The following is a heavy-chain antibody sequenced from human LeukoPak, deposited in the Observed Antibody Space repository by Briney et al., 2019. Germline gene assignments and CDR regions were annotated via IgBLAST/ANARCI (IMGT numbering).Heavy chain of an antibody. Sequence: HPGGSLRLSCAASGFTFSSFGMHWVRQAPGKGLEWVAFIQYDGSKNFYSDSVKGRFTISRDNSKDTLFLQMNILRAEDTAVYYCAQRPGYSSPYLAYWGQGSLVTVSS. V-gene: IGHV3-30*02. J-gene: IGHJ4*02. CDR2: IQYDGSKN. D-gene: IGHD5-12*01. CDR3: AQRPGYSSPYLAY. CDR1: GFTFSSFG.